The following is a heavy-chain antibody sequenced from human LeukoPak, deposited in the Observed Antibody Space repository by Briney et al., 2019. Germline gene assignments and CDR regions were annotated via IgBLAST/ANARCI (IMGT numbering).Heavy chain of an antibody. CDR1: GFTFSSYW. V-gene: IGHV3-7*01. CDR3: ARGYYRFDY. Sequence: GGSLRLSCAASGFTFSSYWMSWVRQAPGKGLEWVANIKQDGTEKYYVDSVKGRFTISRDNAKNSLSLQVNSLRAEDTAVYYCARGYYRFDYRGQGTLVTVSS. CDR2: IKQDGTEK. J-gene: IGHJ4*02. D-gene: IGHD1-14*01.